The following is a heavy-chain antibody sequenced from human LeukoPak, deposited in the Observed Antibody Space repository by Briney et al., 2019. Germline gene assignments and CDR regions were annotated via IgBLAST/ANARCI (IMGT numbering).Heavy chain of an antibody. D-gene: IGHD3-3*01. CDR1: GFTFSSYS. J-gene: IGHJ4*02. CDR2: ISSISSTI. V-gene: IGHV3-48*01. Sequence: GGSLRLSCAASGFTFSSYSMNWVRQAPGKGLEWVSYISSISSTISYADSVKGRFTISRDNAKNSLYLQMNSLRAEDTAVYYCARDPDFWSGYYKPYFDYWGQGTLVTVSS. CDR3: ARDPDFWSGYYKPYFDY.